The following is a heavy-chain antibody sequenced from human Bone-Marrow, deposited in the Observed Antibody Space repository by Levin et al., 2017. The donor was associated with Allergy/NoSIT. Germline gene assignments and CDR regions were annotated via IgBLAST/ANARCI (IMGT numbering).Heavy chain of an antibody. D-gene: IGHD3-22*01. V-gene: IGHV4-59*01. CDR2: IYYSGAT. CDR1: GGSISGYY. CDR3: ARDWDYDTSRSDAFDI. J-gene: IGHJ3*02. Sequence: PSETLSLTCTVSGGSISGYYWSWIRQSPGKGLEWIGYIYYSGATYYNPSLRSRVTISLDTSMNQFSLKLTSATAADTAVYYCARDWDYDTSRSDAFDIWGQGTMVTVSS.